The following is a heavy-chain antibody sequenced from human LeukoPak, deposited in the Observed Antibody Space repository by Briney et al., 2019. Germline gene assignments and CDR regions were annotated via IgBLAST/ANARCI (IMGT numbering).Heavy chain of an antibody. CDR1: GYTFTGYY. CDR3: ARGIAAAGTWGYNWFDP. CDR2: INPNSGGT. D-gene: IGHD6-13*01. Sequence: ASVKVSCKASGYTFTGYYMHWVRQAPGQGLEWMGWINPNSGGTNYAQKFQGRVTMTRDTSISTAYMELSRLRSDDTAVYYCARGIAAAGTWGYNWFDPWGQGTLVTVSS. V-gene: IGHV1-2*02. J-gene: IGHJ5*02.